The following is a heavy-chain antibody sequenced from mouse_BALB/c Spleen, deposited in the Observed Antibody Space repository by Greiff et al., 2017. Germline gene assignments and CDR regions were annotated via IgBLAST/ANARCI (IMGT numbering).Heavy chain of an antibody. CDR3: ARDTTALDY. J-gene: IGHJ2*01. CDR1: GYAFSSSW. CDR2: IYPGDGDT. V-gene: IGHV1-82*01. D-gene: IGHD1-2*01. Sequence: QVQLQQSGPELVKPGASVKISCKASGYAFSSSWMNWVKQRPGQGLEWIGRIYPGDGDTNYNGKFKGKATLTADKSSSTAYMQLSSLTSVDSAVYFCARDTTALDYWGQGTTLTVSS.